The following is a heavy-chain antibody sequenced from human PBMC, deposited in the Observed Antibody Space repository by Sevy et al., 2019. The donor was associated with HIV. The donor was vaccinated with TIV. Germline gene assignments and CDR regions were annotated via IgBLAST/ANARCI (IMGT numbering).Heavy chain of an antibody. Sequence: GGSLRLSCAASGFTFSSYGTHWVRQAPGKGLEWVAVISYDGSNKYYADSVKGRFTISRDNSKNTLYLQMNSLRAEDTAVYYCAKDSDGWGDYGSGSYRLGFDYWGQGTLVTVSS. CDR2: ISYDGSNK. J-gene: IGHJ4*02. D-gene: IGHD3-10*01. CDR1: GFTFSSYG. CDR3: AKDSDGWGDYGSGSYRLGFDY. V-gene: IGHV3-30*18.